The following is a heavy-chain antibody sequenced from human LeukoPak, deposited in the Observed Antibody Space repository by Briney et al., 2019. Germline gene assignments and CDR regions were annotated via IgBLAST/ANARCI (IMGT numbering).Heavy chain of an antibody. V-gene: IGHV3-7*01. J-gene: IGHJ6*03. CDR2: IDQGGSVR. CDR3: ARDSSGWYRSYMDV. Sequence: GGSLRLSCAASGVSFSTYLMSWVRPTPEKGLEFVANIDQGGSVRNYMDSLKGRCTISRDNSKNTLYLQMNSLRAEDTAVYYCARDSSGWYRSYMDVWGKGTTVTVSS. D-gene: IGHD6-19*01. CDR1: GVSFSTYL.